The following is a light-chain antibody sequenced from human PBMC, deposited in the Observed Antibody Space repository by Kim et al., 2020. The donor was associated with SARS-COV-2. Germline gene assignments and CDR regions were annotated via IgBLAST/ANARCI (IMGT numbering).Light chain of an antibody. CDR1: SSDVGGYNY. CDR3: CSYAGSYTWV. V-gene: IGLV2-11*01. Sequence: PSVTISCTGTSSDVGGYNYVSWYQQHPGKAPKLMIYDVSKRPSGVPDRFSGSKSGNTASLTISGLQAEDEADYYCCSYAGSYTWVFGGGTQLTVL. CDR2: DVS. J-gene: IGLJ3*02.